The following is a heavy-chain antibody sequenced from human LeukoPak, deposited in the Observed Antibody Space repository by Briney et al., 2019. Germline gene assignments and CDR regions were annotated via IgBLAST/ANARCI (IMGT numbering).Heavy chain of an antibody. CDR1: GGSISSYY. J-gene: IGHJ6*02. Sequence: NPSETLSLTCTVSGGSISSYYWSWIRQPPGKGLEWIGYIYYSGSTNYNPSLKSRVTISVDTSKNQFSLKLSSVTAADTAVYYCARESHHYGMDVWGQGTTVTVSS. CDR2: IYYSGST. CDR3: ARESHHYGMDV. V-gene: IGHV4-59*12.